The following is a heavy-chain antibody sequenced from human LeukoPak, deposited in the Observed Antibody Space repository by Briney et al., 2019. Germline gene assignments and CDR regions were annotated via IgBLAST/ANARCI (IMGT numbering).Heavy chain of an antibody. Sequence: GESLKISCKGSGYIFTSYWIGWVRAMPGKGLEWMGIIYPADSDTRYSPSFQGQVTISADKSISTAYLQWSSLKASDSAMYYCARQGHLGYFDYWGQGTLVTVSS. CDR1: GYIFTSYW. CDR3: ARQGHLGYFDY. D-gene: IGHD7-27*01. V-gene: IGHV5-51*01. CDR2: IYPADSDT. J-gene: IGHJ4*02.